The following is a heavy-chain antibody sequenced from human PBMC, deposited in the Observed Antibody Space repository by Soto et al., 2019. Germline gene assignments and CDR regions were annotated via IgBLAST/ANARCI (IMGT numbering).Heavy chain of an antibody. J-gene: IGHJ6*02. Sequence: GGSLRLSCAASGFTFSDYYMSWIRQAPGKGLEWVSYISSSGSTIYYADSVKGRFTISRDNAKNSLYLQMNSLRAEDTAVYYCARDSGSLVVNYYYYGMEVWGQGTTVTVSS. CDR1: GFTFSDYY. CDR3: ARDSGSLVVNYYYYGMEV. CDR2: ISSSGSTI. V-gene: IGHV3-11*01. D-gene: IGHD6-25*01.